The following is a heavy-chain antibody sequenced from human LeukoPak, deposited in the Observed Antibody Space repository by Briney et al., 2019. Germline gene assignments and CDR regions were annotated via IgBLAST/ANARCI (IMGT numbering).Heavy chain of an antibody. V-gene: IGHV1-46*01. D-gene: IGHD6-19*01. J-gene: IGHJ4*02. CDR3: ARLSGGWYYFDY. Sequence: ASVKVSCKASGYTFTGYYMHWVRQAPGQGLEWMGIINPSGGSTSYAQKFQGRVTMTRDMSTSTVYMELSSLRSEDTAVYYCARLSGGWYYFDYWGQGTLVTVSS. CDR2: INPSGGST. CDR1: GYTFTGYY.